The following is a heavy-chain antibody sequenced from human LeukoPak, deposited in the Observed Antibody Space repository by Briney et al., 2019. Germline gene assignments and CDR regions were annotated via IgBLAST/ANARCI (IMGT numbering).Heavy chain of an antibody. V-gene: IGHV3-53*01. D-gene: IGHD4-11*01. J-gene: IGHJ5*01. CDR3: ARDLQLES. CDR2: IYSGGST. Sequence: GGSLRLSCAASGFTVSSSYMSWVRQVPGKGLEWVSVIYSGGSTYYADSVKGRFTISRDNSKNTLYLQMNSLRAEDTAVYYCARDLQLESWGQGTLVTVSS. CDR1: GFTVSSSY.